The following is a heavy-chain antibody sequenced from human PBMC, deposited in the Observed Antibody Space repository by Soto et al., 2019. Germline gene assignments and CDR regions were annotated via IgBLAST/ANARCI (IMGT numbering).Heavy chain of an antibody. V-gene: IGHV4-34*01. CDR2: IYHKGKS. CDR3: ARGGYWRFDY. J-gene: IGHJ4*02. D-gene: IGHD3-22*01. CDR1: GGSFSNYA. Sequence: QVQIQQWGGGLLKPSETLSLSCTVYGGSFSNYAWSWIRQPPGRGLEWIGEIYHKGKSDYHPSLKRGVTIVVDTSKNRCGLKLSSVIAADTAGYFCARGGYWRFDYWGQGAMVTVSS.